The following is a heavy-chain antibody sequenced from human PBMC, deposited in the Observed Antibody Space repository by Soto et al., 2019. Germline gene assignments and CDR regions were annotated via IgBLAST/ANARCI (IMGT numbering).Heavy chain of an antibody. D-gene: IGHD3-10*01. J-gene: IGHJ4*02. V-gene: IGHV4-28*01. CDR2: IYYTGST. CDR3: ARNSGLKTGRLDY. Sequence: SETLSLTCTVPGYSIGSYNWWGWIRQPPGKGLEWIGYIYYTGSTYYNLSLKSRVTLSVDTAKDQFSMTLGSVTAADTAVYYCARNSGLKTGRLDYWGPGILVTVSS. CDR1: GYSIGSYNW.